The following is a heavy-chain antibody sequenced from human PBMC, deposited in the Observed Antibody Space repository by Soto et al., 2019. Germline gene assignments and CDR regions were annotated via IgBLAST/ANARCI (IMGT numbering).Heavy chain of an antibody. CDR1: GFTFSSYG. CDR2: ISYDGSNK. V-gene: IGHV3-30*18. J-gene: IGHJ4*02. D-gene: IGHD3-22*01. Sequence: GGSLRLSCAASGFTFSSYGMHWVRQAPGKGLEWVAVISYDGSNKYYADSVKGRFTISRDNSKNTLYLQMNSLRAEDTAVYYCAKDRAYYDSSGHFDYWGQGTLVTVSS. CDR3: AKDRAYYDSSGHFDY.